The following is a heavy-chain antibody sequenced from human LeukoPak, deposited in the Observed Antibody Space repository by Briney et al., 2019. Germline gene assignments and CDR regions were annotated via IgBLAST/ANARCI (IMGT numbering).Heavy chain of an antibody. V-gene: IGHV1-18*01. J-gene: IGHJ4*02. D-gene: IGHD6-19*01. CDR1: GGTFSSYA. CDR2: ISNYNGDT. CDR3: ASPTGGAVAGPFDY. Sequence: GASVKVSCKASGGTFSSYAISWVRQAPGQGLEWVGWISNYNGDTRYAQKFQGRVTMTTDTSTRTSNMELRNLGSDDTAVYYCASPTGGAVAGPFDYWGQGTLVTVSS.